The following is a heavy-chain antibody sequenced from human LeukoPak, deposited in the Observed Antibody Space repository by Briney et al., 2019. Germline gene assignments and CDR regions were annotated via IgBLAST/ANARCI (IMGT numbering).Heavy chain of an antibody. CDR3: ARRPGAFDY. Sequence: GGSLRLSCAASGFTFSSYAMHWVRQAPGKGLEWVSLIYSHGGTSYADSAKGRFTISRDDAKNSLYLQMNSLRAEDTAVYYCARRPGAFDYWGQGTLVTVSS. CDR2: IYSHGGT. D-gene: IGHD3-10*01. J-gene: IGHJ4*02. V-gene: IGHV3-66*04. CDR1: GFTFSSYA.